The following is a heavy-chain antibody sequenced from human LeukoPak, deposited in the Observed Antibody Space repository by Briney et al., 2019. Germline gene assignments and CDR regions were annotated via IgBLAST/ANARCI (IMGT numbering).Heavy chain of an antibody. CDR3: ARGTSLFDY. V-gene: IGHV4-34*01. J-gene: IGHJ4*02. CDR2: INHSGST. Sequence: PSETLCLTCAVYGGSFSGCYWSWIRQPPGKGLEWIGEINHSGSTNYNPSLKSRVTISVDTSKNQFSLKLSSVTAADTAVYYCARGTSLFDYWGQGTLVTVSS. CDR1: GGSFSGCY.